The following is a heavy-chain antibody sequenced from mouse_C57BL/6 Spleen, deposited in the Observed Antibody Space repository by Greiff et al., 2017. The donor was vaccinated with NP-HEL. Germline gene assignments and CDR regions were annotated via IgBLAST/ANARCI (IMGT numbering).Heavy chain of an antibody. V-gene: IGHV1-69*01. CDR3: ARYSNYYFDY. CDR1: GYTFTSYW. D-gene: IGHD2-5*01. CDR2: IDPSDSYT. Sequence: VQLQQPGAELVMPGASVKLSCKASGYTFTSYWMHWVKQRPGQVLEWIGEIDPSDSYTNYNQKFKGKSTLTVDKSSSTAYMQLSSLTSEDSAVYYCARYSNYYFDYWGQGTTLTVSS. J-gene: IGHJ2*01.